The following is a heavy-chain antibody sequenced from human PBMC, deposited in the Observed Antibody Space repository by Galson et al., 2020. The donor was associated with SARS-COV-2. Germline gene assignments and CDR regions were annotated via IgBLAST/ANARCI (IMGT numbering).Heavy chain of an antibody. J-gene: IGHJ3*02. V-gene: IGHV3-13*01. CDR1: AFTFSDYD. Sequence: GGSLRLSCAASAFTFSDYDMHWVRQASGKSLEWVSLAGSVGDTYYLGSVKGRFIISRDNAKSSLYLQMNSLTAGDTAIYYCTRGQVGNAFDIWGQGTLVTVSS. CDR2: AGSVGDT. CDR3: TRGQVGNAFDI. D-gene: IGHD1-26*01.